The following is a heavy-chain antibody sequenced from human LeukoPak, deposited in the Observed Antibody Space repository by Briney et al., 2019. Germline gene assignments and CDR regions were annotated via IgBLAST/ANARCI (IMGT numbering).Heavy chain of an antibody. J-gene: IGHJ6*03. Sequence: GASVKVSCKASGGTFSSYAISWVRQAPGQGLEWMGEIIPIFGTANYAQKFQGRVTITTDESTSTAYMELSSLRSEDTAVYYCARARAVTGYSSSSPAYYYYYMDVWGKGTTVTVSS. CDR3: ARARAVTGYSSSSPAYYYYYMDV. V-gene: IGHV1-69*05. CDR2: IIPIFGTA. D-gene: IGHD6-6*01. CDR1: GGTFSSYA.